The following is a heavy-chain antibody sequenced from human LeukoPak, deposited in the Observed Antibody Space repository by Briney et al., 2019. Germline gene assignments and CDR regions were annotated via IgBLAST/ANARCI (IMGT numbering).Heavy chain of an antibody. CDR1: GFNITSNY. J-gene: IGHJ4*02. Sequence: GGSLRLSCAASGFNITSNYMNWVRQAPGKGLEWVAIIYSGGFTYYRDSVKGRFTIYRDNSKNTVYLQMNSLRVEDTAVYYCAREGMGYFDSWGQGTLVPVSS. CDR2: IYSGGFT. V-gene: IGHV3-66*01. D-gene: IGHD5-24*01. CDR3: AREGMGYFDS.